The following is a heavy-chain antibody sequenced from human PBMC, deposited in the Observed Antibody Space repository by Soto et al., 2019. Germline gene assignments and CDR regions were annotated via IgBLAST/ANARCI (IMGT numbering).Heavy chain of an antibody. CDR2: IYYSGST. V-gene: IGHV4-39*07. CDR3: ARAEAVAGPTSLDY. J-gene: IGHJ4*02. Sequence: PSETLSLTCTVSGGSISSSSYYWGWIRQPPGKGLEWIGSIYYSGSTYYNPSLKSRVTISVDTSKNQFSLKLSSVTAADTAVYYCARAEAVAGPTSLDYWGQGTLVTVSS. CDR1: GGSISSSSYY. D-gene: IGHD6-19*01.